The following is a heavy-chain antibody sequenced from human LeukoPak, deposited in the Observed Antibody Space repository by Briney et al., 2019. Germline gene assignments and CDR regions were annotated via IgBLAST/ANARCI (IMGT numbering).Heavy chain of an antibody. CDR1: GGSFSGYY. D-gene: IGHD2-15*01. CDR2: TNHSGST. J-gene: IGHJ5*02. V-gene: IGHV4-34*01. CDR3: ARGYSSWFDP. Sequence: SETLSLTCAVYGGSFSGYYWSWIRQPPGKGLEWIGETNHSGSTNYNPSLKSRVTISVDTSKNQFSLKLSSVTAADTAVYYCARGYSSWFDPWGQGTLVTVSS.